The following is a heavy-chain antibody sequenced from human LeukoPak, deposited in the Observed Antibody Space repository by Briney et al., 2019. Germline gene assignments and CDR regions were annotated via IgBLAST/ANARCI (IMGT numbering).Heavy chain of an antibody. V-gene: IGHV3-33*01. CDR1: RFTFSSYG. J-gene: IGHJ4*02. CDR2: IWYDGSNK. CDR3: TTHYYDSSEDY. D-gene: IGHD3-22*01. Sequence: PGGSLRLSCAASRFTFSSYGMHWVGQAPGKGLEWVAVIWYDGSNKYYADSVNGRFTISRDNSKNTLYLQMNSLKTEDTAVYYCTTHYYDSSEDYWGQGSLVTVSS.